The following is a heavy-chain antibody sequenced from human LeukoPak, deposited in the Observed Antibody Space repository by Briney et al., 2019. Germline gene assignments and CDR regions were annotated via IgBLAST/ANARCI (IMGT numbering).Heavy chain of an antibody. V-gene: IGHV1-69*04. D-gene: IGHD2-2*01. CDR2: IIPIIDIP. J-gene: IGHJ3*02. CDR1: GGTFSSYA. CDR3: ARGGGCSSTTCYVFAFDI. Sequence: LVKVSCKASGGTFSSYAISWVRQAPGQGLEWMGRIIPIIDIPDYAQKFQGRVTITADKSTSTAYMELTSLTSEDTAVYYCARGGGCSSTTCYVFAFDIWGQGTMVTVSS.